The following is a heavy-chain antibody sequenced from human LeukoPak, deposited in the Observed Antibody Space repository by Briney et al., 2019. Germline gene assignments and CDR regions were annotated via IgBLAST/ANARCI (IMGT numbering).Heavy chain of an antibody. J-gene: IGHJ4*02. CDR1: GYTFTGYY. CDR2: INPNSGGT. Sequence: ASVKVSCKASGYTFTGYYMHWVRQAPGQGLEWMGWINPNSGGTNYALKFQGRVTMTRETSISTAYMELSRLRSDDTAVYYCARISRSVDRGDYWGQGTLVTVSS. CDR3: ARISRSVDRGDY. D-gene: IGHD1-26*01. V-gene: IGHV1-2*02.